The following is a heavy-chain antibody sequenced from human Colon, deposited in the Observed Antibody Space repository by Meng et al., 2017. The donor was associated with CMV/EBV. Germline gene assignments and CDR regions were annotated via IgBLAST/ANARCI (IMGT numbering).Heavy chain of an antibody. V-gene: IGHV3-21*01. CDR3: ARGRTGTTFSPQNFDY. CDR1: FTFSSYS. J-gene: IGHJ4*02. D-gene: IGHD1-7*01. Sequence: FTFSSYSMNWVRQAPGKGLEWVSCISSSSSYIYYADSVKGRFTISRDNAKNSLYLQMNSLRAEDTAVYYCARGRTGTTFSPQNFDYWGQGTLVTVSS. CDR2: ISSSSSYI.